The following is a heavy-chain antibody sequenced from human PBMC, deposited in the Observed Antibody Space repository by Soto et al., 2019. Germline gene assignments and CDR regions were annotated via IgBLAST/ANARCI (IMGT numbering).Heavy chain of an antibody. D-gene: IGHD4-17*01. CDR2: IRKKTNSYTT. J-gene: IGHJ4*02. CDR1: GLTFSDRY. V-gene: IGHV3-72*01. CDR3: TTVTTVDYYFDY. Sequence: QPGGSLRLSCAASGLTFSDRYMDWVRQAPGKGLEWVGRIRKKTNSYTTECAASVKGRFIISRGDSTNSLYLQMSSLKTEDTAVYYCTTVTTVDYYFDYWGQGTLVTVSS.